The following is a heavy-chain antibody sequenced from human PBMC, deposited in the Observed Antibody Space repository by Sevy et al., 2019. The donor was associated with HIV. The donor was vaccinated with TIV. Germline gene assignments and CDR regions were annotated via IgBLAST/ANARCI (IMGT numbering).Heavy chain of an antibody. D-gene: IGHD2-2*01. CDR1: GVSISPYY. CDR2: IYYTGSS. Sequence: SETLSLTCTVSGVSISPYYWTWVRQPPGKGLEWIGYIYYTGSSDHNSSLKSRVTTSVDTSKNQFSLRLTSVTAADTAIYYCARDGPIQHQLDYFDSWGQGTLVTVSS. V-gene: IGHV4-59*01. J-gene: IGHJ4*02. CDR3: ARDGPIQHQLDYFDS.